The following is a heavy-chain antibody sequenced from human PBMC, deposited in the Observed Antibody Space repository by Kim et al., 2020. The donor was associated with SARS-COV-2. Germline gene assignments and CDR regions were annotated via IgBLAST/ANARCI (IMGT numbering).Heavy chain of an antibody. D-gene: IGHD3-3*01. J-gene: IGHJ4*02. CDR3: AKDSGVVIPYYFDY. V-gene: IGHV3-23*01. Sequence: GSLKGRFTTSRENSKNTLYLQMNSLRAEDTAVYYCAKDSGVVIPYYFDYWGQGALVTVSS.